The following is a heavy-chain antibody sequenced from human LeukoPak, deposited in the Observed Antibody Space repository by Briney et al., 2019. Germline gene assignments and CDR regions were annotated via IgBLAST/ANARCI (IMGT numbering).Heavy chain of an antibody. Sequence: GGSLRLSCAASGFTFSSYAMHWVRQAPGKGLEWVAVISYDGSNKYYADSVKGRFTISRDNSKSTLYLQMNSLRAEDTAVYYCARTWRPYYYYGMDVWGQGTTVTVSS. CDR2: ISYDGSNK. J-gene: IGHJ6*02. V-gene: IGHV3-30*04. CDR3: ARTWRPYYYYGMDV. CDR1: GFTFSSYA.